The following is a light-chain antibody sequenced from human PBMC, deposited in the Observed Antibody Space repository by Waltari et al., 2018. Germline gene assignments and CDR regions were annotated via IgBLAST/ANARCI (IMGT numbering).Light chain of an antibody. CDR3: QVWDSSSGQFVV. J-gene: IGLJ2*01. CDR1: NLGSRS. V-gene: IGLV3-21*02. Sequence: SVLTQAPSVSVAPGQTATISCGGDNLGSRSVNWYQQKPGQAPILVVYDDTDRPSGIPGRRVGANSGSTATLTISRVEAGDEADYYCQVWDSSSGQFVVFGGGTKLTVL. CDR2: DDT.